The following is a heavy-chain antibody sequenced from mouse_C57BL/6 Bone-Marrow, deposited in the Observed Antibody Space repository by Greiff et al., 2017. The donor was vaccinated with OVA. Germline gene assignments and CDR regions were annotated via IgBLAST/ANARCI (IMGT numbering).Heavy chain of an antibody. CDR3: AREGGLWLRRAFDY. V-gene: IGHV5-4*01. CDR1: GFTFSSYA. D-gene: IGHD2-2*01. Sequence: EVQRVESGGGLVKPGGSLKLSCAASGFTFSSYAMSWVRQTPEKRLEWVATISDGGSYTYYPDNVKGRFTISRDNAKNNLYLQMSHLKSEDTAMYYCAREGGLWLRRAFDYWGQGTTLTVSS. J-gene: IGHJ2*01. CDR2: ISDGGSYT.